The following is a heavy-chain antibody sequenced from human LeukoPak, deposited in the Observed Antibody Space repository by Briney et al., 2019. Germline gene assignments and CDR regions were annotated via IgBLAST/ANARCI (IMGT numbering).Heavy chain of an antibody. CDR2: INPNSGGT. J-gene: IGHJ4*02. V-gene: IGHV1-2*02. Sequence: EASVKVSCKASGGTFSSYAISWVRQAPGQGLEWMGWINPNSGGTNYAQKFQGRVTMTRDTSISTAYMELSRLRSDDTAVYYCARDRAVRGVDYFDYWGQGTLVTVSS. CDR1: GGTFSSYA. CDR3: ARDRAVRGVDYFDY. D-gene: IGHD3-10*01.